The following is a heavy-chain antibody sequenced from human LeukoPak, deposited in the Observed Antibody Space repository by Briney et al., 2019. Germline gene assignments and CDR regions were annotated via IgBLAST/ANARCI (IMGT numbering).Heavy chain of an antibody. Sequence: GGSLRLSCAASGFTFSSYSMNWVRQAPGKGLEWVSSISSSSSYIYYADSVKGRFTISRDNAKNSLYLQMNSLRAEGTAVYYCATGERVNYYGMDVWGQGTTVTVSS. V-gene: IGHV3-21*01. CDR1: GFTFSSYS. CDR2: ISSSSSYI. D-gene: IGHD1-1*01. J-gene: IGHJ6*02. CDR3: ATGERVNYYGMDV.